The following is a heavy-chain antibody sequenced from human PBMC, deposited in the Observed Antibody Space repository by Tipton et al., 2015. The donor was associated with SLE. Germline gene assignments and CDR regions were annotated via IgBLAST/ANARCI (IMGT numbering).Heavy chain of an antibody. CDR3: ARDPGIVGATQTGYYYGMDV. CDR2: ISAYNGNA. CDR1: GYTFTSYG. D-gene: IGHD1-26*01. J-gene: IGHJ6*02. V-gene: IGHV1-18*01. Sequence: QAQLVQSGAEVKKPGASVKVSCKASGYTFTSYGISWVRQAPGQGLEWMGWISAYNGNANYAQKLQGRVTMTTDTSTSTAYMELRSLRSDDTAVYYCARDPGIVGATQTGYYYGMDVWGQGTTVTVSS.